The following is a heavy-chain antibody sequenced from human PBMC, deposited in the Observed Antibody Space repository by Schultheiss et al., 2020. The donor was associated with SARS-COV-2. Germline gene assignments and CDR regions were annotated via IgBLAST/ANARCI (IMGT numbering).Heavy chain of an antibody. Sequence: PVKVSCKASGGTFSSYAITWVRQAPGQGLEWMGGIIPIFGTANYAQKFQGRVTITADESTSTAYMELSSLKSEDTAVYYCARGGYCSSTSCYMRYYYYYGMDVWGQGTTVTVSS. CDR2: IIPIFGTA. J-gene: IGHJ6*02. V-gene: IGHV1-69*13. D-gene: IGHD2-2*02. CDR3: ARGGYCSSTSCYMRYYYYYGMDV. CDR1: GGTFSSYA.